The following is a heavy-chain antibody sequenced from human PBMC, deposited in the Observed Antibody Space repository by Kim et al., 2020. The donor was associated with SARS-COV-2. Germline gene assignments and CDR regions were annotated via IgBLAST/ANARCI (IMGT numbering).Heavy chain of an antibody. J-gene: IGHJ5*02. V-gene: IGHV4-34*01. CDR3: ARDARQWFDP. CDR1: GAPLSGYY. CDR2: VNQNGTT. Sequence: SETLSLTCAVYGAPLSGYYWSWIRQSPGKGLEYIGEVNQNGTTYYNPALKSRATISVDTSKNQFSLNLTSVTAADTAVYYCARDARQWFDPWGQGTLVTVAS. D-gene: IGHD2-2*01.